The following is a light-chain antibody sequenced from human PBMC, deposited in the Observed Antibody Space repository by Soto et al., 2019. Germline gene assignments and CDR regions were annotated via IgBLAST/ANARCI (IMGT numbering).Light chain of an antibody. CDR2: HAS. CDR1: QNITNN. CDR3: QQYYGFPPLT. V-gene: IGKV1-33*01. J-gene: IGKJ5*01. Sequence: DIQITQSPTSLPSSILEIATITCQASQNITNNLSWYQQKPGKAPNLLIYHASKLAKGVTSRFSGSGSGTDFSFIITSLQREDLATYYCQQYYGFPPLTFGQGTLLEI.